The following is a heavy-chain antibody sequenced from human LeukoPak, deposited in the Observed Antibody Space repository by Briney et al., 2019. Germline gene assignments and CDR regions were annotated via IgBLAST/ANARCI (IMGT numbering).Heavy chain of an antibody. CDR2: INHGGVT. CDR3: ARGGGVVSATRDFDY. CDR1: GASFTGYY. J-gene: IGHJ4*02. Sequence: SETLSLTCAVSGASFTGYYWSWIRQTPGKGLEWVGEINHGGVTKYNPSLKSRVTISLDTSKNQFSLEMSSVPAADTAFYFCARGGGVVSATRDFDYWGQGTLVTVSS. V-gene: IGHV4-34*01. D-gene: IGHD2-15*01.